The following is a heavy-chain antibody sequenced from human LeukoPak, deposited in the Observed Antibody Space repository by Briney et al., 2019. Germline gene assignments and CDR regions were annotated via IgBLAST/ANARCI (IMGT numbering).Heavy chain of an antibody. CDR1: GFTFSTYL. V-gene: IGHV3-74*03. CDR2: INTDGSIT. D-gene: IGHD3-9*01. J-gene: IGHJ5*02. CDR3: ASLGTLVP. Sequence: GGSLRLSCAASGFTFSTYLMHWVRQAPGKGLVWVSRINTDGSITTYADSVKGRFTISGDSAKNTLYLQMNSLRDEDTAVYYCASLGTLVPWGQGTLVTVSS.